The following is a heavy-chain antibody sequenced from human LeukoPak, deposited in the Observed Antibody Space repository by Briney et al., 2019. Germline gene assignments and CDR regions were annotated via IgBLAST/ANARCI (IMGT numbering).Heavy chain of an antibody. D-gene: IGHD3-3*01. CDR1: GGSFSGYY. J-gene: IGHJ4*02. Sequence: PSETLPLTCAVYGGSFSGYYWCWIRQPPGKGREWMGEINHSGSTNYNPSLKSRVTLSADTSKNQSYLMWNSVTSEYTALFSSAGIHTIFGVVMKPRDYWGQGTLDTVS. CDR3: AGIHTIFGVVMKPRDY. CDR2: INHSGST. V-gene: IGHV4-34*01.